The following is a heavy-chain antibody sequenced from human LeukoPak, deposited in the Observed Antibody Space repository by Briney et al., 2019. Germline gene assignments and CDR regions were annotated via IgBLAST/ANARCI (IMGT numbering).Heavy chain of an antibody. Sequence: PSETLSLTCTVSGGSISGYYWSWIRQPPGKGLEWIGYIFYSGNTNYNPSLKSRVTISKDTSKNQFCLKLTSVTAADTAIYYCARVSISHDFDFWGQGTMVTVSS. J-gene: IGHJ3*01. CDR2: IFYSGNT. V-gene: IGHV4-59*01. CDR1: GGSISGYY. D-gene: IGHD3-3*01. CDR3: ARVSISHDFDF.